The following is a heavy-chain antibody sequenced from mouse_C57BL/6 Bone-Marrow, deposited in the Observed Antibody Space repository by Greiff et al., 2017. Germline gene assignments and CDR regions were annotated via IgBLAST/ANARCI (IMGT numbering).Heavy chain of an antibody. D-gene: IGHD1-1*01. V-gene: IGHV1-81*01. CDR3: ARSGYYYGSSYYAMDY. Sequence: QVQLKQSGAELARPGASVKLSCKASGYTFTSYGISWVKQRTGQGLEWIGEIYPRSGNTYYNEKFKGKVTLTADKSSSTAYMELRSLTSEDSAVYFCARSGYYYGSSYYAMDYWGQGTSVTVSS. CDR1: GYTFTSYG. J-gene: IGHJ4*01. CDR2: IYPRSGNT.